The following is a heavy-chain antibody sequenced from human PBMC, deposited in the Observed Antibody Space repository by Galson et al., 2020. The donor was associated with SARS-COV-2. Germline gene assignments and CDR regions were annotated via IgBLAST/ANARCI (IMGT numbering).Heavy chain of an antibody. CDR1: GFTFSFYA. CDR2: ISGSGGST. CDR3: AKDLNAGPGFSLVTGGHTYYNYAMDV. D-gene: IGHD2-21*02. V-gene: IGHV3-23*01. J-gene: IGHJ6*02. Sequence: GGSLRLSCTGSGFTFSFYAMDWVRQAPGKGLEWVSSISGSGGSTYYADSVKGRFTIYRDNSKNILYLEMNNLRAEDTALYYCAKDLNAGPGFSLVTGGHTYYNYAMDVWGQGTTVTVSS.